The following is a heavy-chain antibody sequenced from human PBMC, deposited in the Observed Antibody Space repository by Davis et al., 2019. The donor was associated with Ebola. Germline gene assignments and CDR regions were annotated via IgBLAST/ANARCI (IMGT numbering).Heavy chain of an antibody. CDR1: GYSFTSYW. D-gene: IGHD3-22*01. CDR3: ARHEIRYDSSGYSFDY. V-gene: IGHV5-51*01. CDR2: IYPGDSDT. J-gene: IGHJ4*02. Sequence: PGGSLRLSCKGSGYSFTSYWIGWVRQMPGKGLEWMGIIYPGDSDTRYSPSFQGQVTISADKSISTAYLQWSSLKASDTAMYYCARHEIRYDSSGYSFDYWGQGTLVTVSS.